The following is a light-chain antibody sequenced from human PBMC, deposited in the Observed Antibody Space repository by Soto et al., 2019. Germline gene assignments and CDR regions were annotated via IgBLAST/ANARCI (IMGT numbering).Light chain of an antibody. Sequence: EIVLTQSPGTLSLSPGERATLSCRASQSVSSSYLAWYQQKTGQAPRLLIYGASSRATGIPDRFSGSGSGTDFTLTISRLEPEDFAVYYCQQYGSSHTFGQGTKLEIK. CDR1: QSVSSSY. J-gene: IGKJ2*01. CDR2: GAS. V-gene: IGKV3-20*01. CDR3: QQYGSSHT.